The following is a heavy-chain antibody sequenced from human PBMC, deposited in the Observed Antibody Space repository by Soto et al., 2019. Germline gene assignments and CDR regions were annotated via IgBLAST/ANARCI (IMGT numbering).Heavy chain of an antibody. CDR2: INHSGST. Sequence: PSDTLSLTCTVSGGSISSSSYYWRWIRQPPGKGLEWIGEINHSGSTNYNPSLKSRVTISVDTSKNQFSLKLSSVTAADTAVYYCARRYDGSGRRRYYYYMDVWGKGTTVNVSS. V-gene: IGHV4-39*07. CDR1: GGSISSSSYY. CDR3: ARRYDGSGRRRYYYYMDV. J-gene: IGHJ6*03. D-gene: IGHD3-10*01.